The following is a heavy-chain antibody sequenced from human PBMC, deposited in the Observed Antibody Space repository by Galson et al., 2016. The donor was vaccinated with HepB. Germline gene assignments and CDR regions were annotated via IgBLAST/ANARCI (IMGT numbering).Heavy chain of an antibody. Sequence: SLRLSCAASGFTFSNAWMSWVRQAPGKGPEWVGRIKSKTDGETTDYAAPVKGRFTTSRDDSKNTLSLQMNSLKTEDTAVYYCTTGLCRTSGCYGDYWGQGTLVTVSS. CDR2: IKSKTDGETT. D-gene: IGHD2-2*01. CDR3: TTGLCRTSGCYGDY. J-gene: IGHJ4*02. V-gene: IGHV3-15*01. CDR1: GFTFSNAW.